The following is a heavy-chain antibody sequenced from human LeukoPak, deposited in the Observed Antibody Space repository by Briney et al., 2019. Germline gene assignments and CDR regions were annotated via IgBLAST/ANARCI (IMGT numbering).Heavy chain of an antibody. CDR3: AKRGSALRYFDF. Sequence: GGSLRLSCAASGFTFSNYAMSWVRQAPGKGLEWVSAISTGGAGTYYADSVKGRFTISRDNSQNTLYLQMNSLRAEDTAIYYCAKRGSALRYFDFWGQGTLVTVSS. V-gene: IGHV3-23*01. J-gene: IGHJ4*02. CDR1: GFTFSNYA. D-gene: IGHD3-9*01. CDR2: ISTGGAGT.